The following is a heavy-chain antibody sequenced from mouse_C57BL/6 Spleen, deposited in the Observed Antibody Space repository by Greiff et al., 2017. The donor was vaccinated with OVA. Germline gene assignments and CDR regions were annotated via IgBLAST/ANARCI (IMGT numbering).Heavy chain of an antibody. CDR3: AKTPPTTVVARGYFDV. D-gene: IGHD1-1*01. CDR2: IWSGGST. V-gene: IGHV2-4*01. J-gene: IGHJ1*03. Sequence: VQGVESGPGLVQPSQSLSITCTVSGFSLTSYGVHWVRQPPGKGLEWLGVIWSGGSTDYNAAFISRLSISKDNSKSQVFFKMNSLQADDTAIYYCAKTPPTTVVARGYFDVWGTGTTVTVSS. CDR1: GFSLTSYG.